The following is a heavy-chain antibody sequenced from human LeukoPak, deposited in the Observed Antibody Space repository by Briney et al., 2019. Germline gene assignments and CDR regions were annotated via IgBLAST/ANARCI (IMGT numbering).Heavy chain of an antibody. V-gene: IGHV3-30*03. D-gene: IGHD6-13*01. CDR1: GFTFSSFG. CDR3: ALLGPVGQQLPALDYYYGMDV. CDR2: ISFDGNNK. J-gene: IGHJ6*02. Sequence: PGGSLRLSCAASGFTFSSFGMHWVRQAPGKGLGWVAVISFDGNNKYYADSVKGRFTISRDNSKSTLSLQMNSLKAEDTAVYFCALLGPVGQQLPALDYYYGMDVWGQGTTVTVSS.